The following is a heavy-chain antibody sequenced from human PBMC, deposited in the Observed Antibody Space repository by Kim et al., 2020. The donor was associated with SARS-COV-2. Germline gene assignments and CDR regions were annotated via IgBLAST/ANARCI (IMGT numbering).Heavy chain of an antibody. V-gene: IGHV3-30*18. D-gene: IGHD6-13*01. Sequence: GGSLRLSCAASGFTFSSYGMHWVRQAPGKGLEWVAVISYDGSNKYYADSVKGRFTISRDNSKNTLYLQMNSLRAEDTAVYYCAKDSGIAAAGTKTHFDY. CDR1: GFTFSSYG. J-gene: IGHJ4*01. CDR3: AKDSGIAAAGTKTHFDY. CDR2: ISYDGSNK.